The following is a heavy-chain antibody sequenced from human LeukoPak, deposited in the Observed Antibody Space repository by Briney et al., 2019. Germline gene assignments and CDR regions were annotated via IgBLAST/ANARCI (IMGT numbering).Heavy chain of an antibody. V-gene: IGHV3-23*01. Sequence: GGSLRLSCAASGFAFSSYAMSWVRQAPGKGLEWVSTISSSGGSTYYADSVKGRFTISRDNSKNTLYLQMNSLRAEDTAVYYCAKDWSYFDYWGQGTLVTVSS. CDR1: GFAFSSYA. CDR2: ISSSGGST. J-gene: IGHJ4*02. CDR3: AKDWSYFDY.